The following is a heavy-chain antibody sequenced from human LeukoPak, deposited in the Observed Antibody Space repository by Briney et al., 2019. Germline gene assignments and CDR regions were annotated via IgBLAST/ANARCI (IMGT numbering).Heavy chain of an antibody. J-gene: IGHJ4*02. CDR2: IKEDGTEE. D-gene: IGHD5-24*01. V-gene: IGHV3-7*05. CDR3: ARWSDGWEFDY. CDR1: GFTFSSSW. Sequence: GGSLRLSCAASGFTFSSSWMTWVRQAPGKGLEWVAHIKEDGTEEFYVDSVKGRFTISRDNPKNSLYLQMNTLSSGDTAVDYCARWSDGWEFDYWGQGTLVSVSS.